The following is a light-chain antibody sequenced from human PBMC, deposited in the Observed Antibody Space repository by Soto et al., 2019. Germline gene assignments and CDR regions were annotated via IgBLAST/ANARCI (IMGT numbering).Light chain of an antibody. J-gene: IGLJ1*01. Sequence: QSALTQPASVSGSPGQSITISCTGTSSDVGDYNYVSWYQQHPGKAPKLMIYEVRNRPSGVSNRFSGSKSGNTASLTISGLQAEDEADYYCSSYTSSSTAVFGTGTKVTV. CDR3: SSYTSSSTAV. CDR2: EVR. CDR1: SSDVGDYNY. V-gene: IGLV2-14*01.